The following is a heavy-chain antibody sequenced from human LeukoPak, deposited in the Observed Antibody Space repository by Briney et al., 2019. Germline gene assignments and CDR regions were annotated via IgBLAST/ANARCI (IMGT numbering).Heavy chain of an antibody. CDR1: VGSISSYY. D-gene: IGHD1-26*01. V-gene: IGHV4-4*07. CDR3: ARENSGSYREFDY. CDR2: IYTSGST. Sequence: SETLSLTCTVSVGSISSYYWSCIRQPAGKGLEWIGRIYTSGSTNHNPSLKSRVTMSVDTSKNQFSLKLSSVTAADTAVFYCARENSGSYREFDYWGQGTLVTVSS. J-gene: IGHJ4*02.